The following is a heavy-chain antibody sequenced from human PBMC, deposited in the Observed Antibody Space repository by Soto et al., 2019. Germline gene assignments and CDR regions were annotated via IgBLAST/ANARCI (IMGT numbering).Heavy chain of an antibody. D-gene: IGHD3-10*01. CDR3: ARDEDGSGSSPAFDI. Sequence: QVQLVESGGGVVQPGRSLRLSCAASGFTFSSYGMHWVRQAPGKGLEWVAVIWYDGSNKYYADSVKGRFTISRDNSKNTLYLQMNSLRAEDTAVYYCARDEDGSGSSPAFDIWGQGTMVAVSS. CDR2: IWYDGSNK. CDR1: GFTFSSYG. V-gene: IGHV3-33*01. J-gene: IGHJ3*02.